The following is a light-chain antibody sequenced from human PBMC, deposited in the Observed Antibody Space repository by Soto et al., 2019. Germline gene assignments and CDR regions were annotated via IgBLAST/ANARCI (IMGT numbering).Light chain of an antibody. CDR3: QQYGGSPPQT. V-gene: IGKV3-20*01. CDR1: QSISSNY. CDR2: GAS. J-gene: IGKJ1*01. Sequence: ESVLTQSPGTLSVSPGERATLSCRASQSISSNYLAWYQQKPGQAPRLLIHGASSRASGIPDRFSGSRSGTDFTLIISRLEPEDFAVYYCQQYGGSPPQTFGQGTKVEIK.